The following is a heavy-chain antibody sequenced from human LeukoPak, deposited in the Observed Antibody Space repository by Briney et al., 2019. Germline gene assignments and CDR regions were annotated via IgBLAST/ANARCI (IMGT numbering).Heavy chain of an antibody. J-gene: IGHJ4*02. CDR2: ISWNSGGI. CDR3: AKADERDY. Sequence: GRSLRLSCAASGFTFDEYAMHWVRQAPGKGLEWVSGISWNSGGIGYADSVKGRFTISRDNAKNSLYLQMNSLRAEDTALYYCAKADERDYWGQGTLVTVSS. V-gene: IGHV3-9*01. D-gene: IGHD5-24*01. CDR1: GFTFDEYA.